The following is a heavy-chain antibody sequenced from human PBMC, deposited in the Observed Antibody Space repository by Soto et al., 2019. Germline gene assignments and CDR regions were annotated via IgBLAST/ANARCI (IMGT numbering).Heavy chain of an antibody. D-gene: IGHD3-22*01. CDR2: IYYSGST. J-gene: IGHJ4*02. CDR1: GGSISSGDYY. V-gene: IGHV4-30-4*01. Sequence: SETLSLTCTVSGGSISSGDYYWSWIRQPPGKGLEWIGYIYYSGSTYYNPSLKSRVTISVDTSKNQFSLKLSSVTAADTAVYYCAGYDSSGFITRSYYFDYWGQGTLVTVSS. CDR3: AGYDSSGFITRSYYFDY.